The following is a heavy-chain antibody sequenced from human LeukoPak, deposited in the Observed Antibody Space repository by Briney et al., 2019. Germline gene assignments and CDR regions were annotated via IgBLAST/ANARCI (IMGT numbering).Heavy chain of an antibody. D-gene: IGHD3-10*01. V-gene: IGHV1-8*01. J-gene: IGHJ6*03. CDR3: ARGLSRKRGYYYYMDV. CDR2: MNPNSGNT. CDR1: GYTFTSYD. Sequence: ASVKVSCKASGYTFTSYDINWVRQATGQGLEWMGWMNPNSGNTGYAQKFQGRVTMTRNTSISTAYMELSSLRSEDTAVYYCARGLSRKRGYYYYMDVWGKGTTVTVSS.